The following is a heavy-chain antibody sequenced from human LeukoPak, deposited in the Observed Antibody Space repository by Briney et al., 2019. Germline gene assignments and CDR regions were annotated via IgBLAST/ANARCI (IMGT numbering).Heavy chain of an antibody. CDR3: AKSLYGSGSYYNWFDP. Sequence: SETLSLTCAVYGGSFSGYYWSWIRQSPGKGLEWIGEINHRGSTNYNPSLKRRVTISLDTSKSQFSLKLSSVTAADTAVYYCAKSLYGSGSYYNWFDPWGQGTLVTVSS. D-gene: IGHD3-10*01. CDR2: INHRGST. J-gene: IGHJ5*02. V-gene: IGHV4-34*01. CDR1: GGSFSGYY.